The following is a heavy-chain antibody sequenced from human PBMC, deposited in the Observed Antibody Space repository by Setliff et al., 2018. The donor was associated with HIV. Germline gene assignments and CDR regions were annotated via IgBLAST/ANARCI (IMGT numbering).Heavy chain of an antibody. CDR1: GFTFSGSA. CDR2: IRSKDNSYAT. V-gene: IGHV3-73*01. CDR3: TRRLIDTYYYESGTYPSMDV. D-gene: IGHD3-10*01. Sequence: GESLKISCAASGFTFSGSAIHWVRQAPGKGLEWVGRIRSKDNSYATTYPASLKGRFTISRDDSKNTAYLRMYSLKTEDTAVYYCTRRLIDTYYYESGTYPSMDVWGKGTTVTVSS. J-gene: IGHJ6*03.